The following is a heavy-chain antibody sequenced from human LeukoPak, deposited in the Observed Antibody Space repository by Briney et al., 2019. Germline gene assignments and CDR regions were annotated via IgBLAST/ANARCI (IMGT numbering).Heavy chain of an antibody. CDR1: GFTFSDYY. D-gene: IGHD5-24*01. J-gene: IGHJ4*02. Sequence: GGSLRLSCAASGFTFSDYYMSWIRQAPGKGLEWGSYINSSGSIIYYADSVKGRFTISRDNAKNSLYLQMNNLRAEDTAVYYCARNRGWQQFDYWGQGTLVTVSS. CDR3: ARNRGWQQFDY. CDR2: INSSGSII. V-gene: IGHV3-11*01.